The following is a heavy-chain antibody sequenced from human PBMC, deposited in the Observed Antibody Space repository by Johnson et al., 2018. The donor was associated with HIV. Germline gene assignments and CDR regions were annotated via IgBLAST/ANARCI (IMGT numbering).Heavy chain of an antibody. J-gene: IGHJ3*02. CDR1: RFTFSDYY. Sequence: QVQLVESGGGLVKLGGSLRLSCAASRFTFSDYYMSWIRQTPGKGLEWVSYISSSGSTIYYADSVKGRFTISRDNAKNSLYLQVNSLRAEDTAVYYCARDDRIVGASMGAFDIWGQGTMVTVSS. V-gene: IGHV3-11*04. CDR2: ISSSGSTI. CDR3: ARDDRIVGASMGAFDI. D-gene: IGHD1-26*01.